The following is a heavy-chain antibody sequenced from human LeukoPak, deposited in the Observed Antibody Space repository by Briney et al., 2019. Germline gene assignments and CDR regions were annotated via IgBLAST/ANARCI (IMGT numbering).Heavy chain of an antibody. CDR3: AREGDGIAVAGEFDY. J-gene: IGHJ4*02. CDR1: GFTFSSYS. Sequence: GGSLRLSCAASGFTFSSYSMNWVRQAPGKGLEWVSSISSSSSYIYYADSVKGRFTISRDNAKNSLYLQMNSLRAEDTAVYYCAREGDGIAVAGEFDYWGQGTLVTVSS. CDR2: ISSSSSYI. D-gene: IGHD6-19*01. V-gene: IGHV3-21*01.